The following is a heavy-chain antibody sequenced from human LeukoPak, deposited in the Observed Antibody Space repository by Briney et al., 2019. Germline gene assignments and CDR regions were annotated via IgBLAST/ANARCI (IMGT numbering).Heavy chain of an antibody. D-gene: IGHD3-22*01. CDR3: ARDQAGYYDSSGYDY. Sequence: GASVKVSCKASGYTFTSYDINWVRQATGQGLEWMGWMNPNSGNKGYAQKFQGRVNMTRNTSISTAYMELSSLRSEDTAVYYCARDQAGYYDSSGYDYWGQGTLVTVSS. V-gene: IGHV1-8*01. CDR1: GYTFTSYD. CDR2: MNPNSGNK. J-gene: IGHJ4*02.